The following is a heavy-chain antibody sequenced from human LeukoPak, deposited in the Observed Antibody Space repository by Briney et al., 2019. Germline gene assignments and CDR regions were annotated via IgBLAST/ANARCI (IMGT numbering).Heavy chain of an antibody. V-gene: IGHV1-69*05. J-gene: IGHJ6*03. CDR3: ARGLRFLEWLYPSTGYYYMDV. CDR1: GGTFSSYA. Sequence: SVKVSCKASGGTFSSYAISWVRQAPGQGLEWMGGIIPIFGTANYAQKSQGRVTITTDESTSTAYMELSSLRSEDTAVYYCARGLRFLEWLYPSTGYYYMDVWGKGTTVTVSS. CDR2: IIPIFGTA. D-gene: IGHD3-3*01.